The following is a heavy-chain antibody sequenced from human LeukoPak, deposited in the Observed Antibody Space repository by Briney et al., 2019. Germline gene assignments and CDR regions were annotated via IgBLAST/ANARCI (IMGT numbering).Heavy chain of an antibody. D-gene: IGHD3-16*01. J-gene: IGHJ5*02. CDR3: ARAYEYGWFDP. CDR2: INPKNGGS. Sequence: GASVKVSCKASGYTFTDYYLHWVRQAPGQGLEWMGWINPKNGGSTYAQKFQGRVTITWDTSISTAYMELSRLSSDDTALYYCARAYEYGWFDPWGQGALVTVSS. V-gene: IGHV1-2*02. CDR1: GYTFTDYY.